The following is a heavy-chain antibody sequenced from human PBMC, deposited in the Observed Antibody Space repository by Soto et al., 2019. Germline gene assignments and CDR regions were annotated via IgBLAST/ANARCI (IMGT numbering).Heavy chain of an antibody. CDR1: GFTFSHCS. J-gene: IGHJ4*02. D-gene: IGHD2-8*02. CDR2: ISCSGGST. Sequence: PGGSLRLSCAVSGFTFSHCSWRWVRHAPGNGLGWVSAISCSGGSTYYAHCVKGRFTISRDKSKNTMYLQMESLRAEDTAIYFCAIPTGLEVTGPDYVGQGCLVTVSS. CDR3: AIPTGLEVTGPDY. V-gene: IGHV3-23*01.